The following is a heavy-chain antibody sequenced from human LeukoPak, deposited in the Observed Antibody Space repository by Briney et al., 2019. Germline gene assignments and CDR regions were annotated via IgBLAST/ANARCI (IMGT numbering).Heavy chain of an antibody. Sequence: PGGSLRLSCAASGFTFSSYSMNWVRQAPGKGLEWVSSISSSSSYIYYADSVKGRFTISRDNAKNSLYLQMNSLRAEDTAVYYCANDDSSGYYFVLADHLYFQHWGQGTLVTVSS. CDR1: GFTFSSYS. D-gene: IGHD3-22*01. CDR2: ISSSSSYI. V-gene: IGHV3-21*01. CDR3: ANDDSSGYYFVLADHLYFQH. J-gene: IGHJ1*01.